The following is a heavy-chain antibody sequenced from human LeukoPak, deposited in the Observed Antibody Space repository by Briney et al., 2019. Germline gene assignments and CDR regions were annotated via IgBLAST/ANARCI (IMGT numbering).Heavy chain of an antibody. CDR2: ISWNSGSI. J-gene: IGHJ1*01. CDR3: ARHYGDYPLGYFQH. Sequence: GGSLRLSCAASGFTFDDYAMHWVRQAPGKGLEWVSGISWNSGSIGYADSVKGRFTISRDNAKNSLYLQMNSLRAEDTALYYCARHYGDYPLGYFQHWGQGTLVTVSS. V-gene: IGHV3-9*01. CDR1: GFTFDDYA. D-gene: IGHD4-17*01.